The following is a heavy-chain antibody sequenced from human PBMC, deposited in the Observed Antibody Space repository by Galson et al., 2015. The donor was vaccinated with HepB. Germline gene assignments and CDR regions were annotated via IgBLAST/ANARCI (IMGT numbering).Heavy chain of an antibody. CDR1: GFTVGNGS. CDR3: ARGHGAS. Sequence: SLRLSCAASGFTVGNGSMSWVRQAPGKGLEWVSIIYTSGNIYYPGSVMGRFITSRDNSKNTLYLQINSLRAEDTAVYYCARGHGASWGQGTLVIVSS. CDR2: IYTSGNI. D-gene: IGHD4-17*01. V-gene: IGHV3-53*01. J-gene: IGHJ4*02.